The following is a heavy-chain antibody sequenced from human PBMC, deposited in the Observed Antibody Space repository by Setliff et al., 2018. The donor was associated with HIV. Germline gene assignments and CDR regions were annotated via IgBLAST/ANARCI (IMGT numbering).Heavy chain of an antibody. CDR3: ASRIYYYDTYRVLREEGFDP. J-gene: IGHJ5*02. D-gene: IGHD3-22*01. CDR2: VSYSGST. V-gene: IGHV4-59*08. CDR1: GGYIAGYY. Sequence: SETLSLTCTVSGGYIAGYYWSWIRQPPGKGLEWIGTVSYSGSTNYNPSLKSRVTISIDTSKNQFSLSLTSVTDADTAVYYCASRIYYYDTYRVLREEGFDPWGQGTLVTVSS.